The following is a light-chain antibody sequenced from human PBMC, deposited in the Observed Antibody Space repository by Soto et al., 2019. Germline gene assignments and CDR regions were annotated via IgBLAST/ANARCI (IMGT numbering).Light chain of an antibody. V-gene: IGKV1-5*01. CDR2: DAS. CDR3: QEYTTFSRT. J-gene: IGKJ1*01. CDR1: QSISSW. Sequence: DTQMTQTPSTLSASVGDRVTITCRASQSISSWLAWYQQKPGKAPKVLIRDASTLESGVPSRFSGGGSGTEFTLTITSLQPDDFATYYCQEYTTFSRTFGQGTKV.